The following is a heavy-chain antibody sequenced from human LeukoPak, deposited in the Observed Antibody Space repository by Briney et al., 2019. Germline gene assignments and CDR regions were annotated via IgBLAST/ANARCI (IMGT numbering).Heavy chain of an antibody. Sequence: SVKVSCKASGGTFSSYAISWVRQAPGRGLEWMGRIIPILGIANYAQKFQGRVTITADKSTSTAYMELSSLRSEDTAVYYCAADPSYSSGYRYYFDYWGQGTLVTVSS. CDR1: GGTFSSYA. J-gene: IGHJ4*02. D-gene: IGHD3-22*01. CDR3: AADPSYSSGYRYYFDY. V-gene: IGHV1-69*04. CDR2: IIPILGIA.